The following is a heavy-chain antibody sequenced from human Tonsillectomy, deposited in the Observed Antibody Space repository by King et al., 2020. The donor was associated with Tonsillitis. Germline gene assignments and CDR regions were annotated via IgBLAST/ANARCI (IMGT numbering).Heavy chain of an antibody. CDR1: GGSISSYY. D-gene: IGHD3-3*01. CDR3: ARTITIFGVVIEYYFDY. Sequence: QLQESGPGLVKPSETLSLTCTVSGGSISSYYWSWLRQPPGKGLEWIGYIYYSGSTNYNPSLKSRVTISVDTSKNQFSLKLSSVTAADTAVYYCARTITIFGVVIEYYFDYWGQGTLVTVSS. J-gene: IGHJ4*02. CDR2: IYYSGST. V-gene: IGHV4-59*08.